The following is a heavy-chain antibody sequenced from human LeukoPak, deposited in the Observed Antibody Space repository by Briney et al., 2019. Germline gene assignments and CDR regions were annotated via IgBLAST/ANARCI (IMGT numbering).Heavy chain of an antibody. D-gene: IGHD3-10*01. V-gene: IGHV5-51*03. Sequence: GESLKISCEGSGHSFSSYWIAWVRQMPGKGLEWMGIIYPGDSDTRYSPSFQGQVTISVDKSISTAYLQWNSLEASDTAIYYCARERGGGAPLDYWGQGTLVTVSS. CDR2: IYPGDSDT. J-gene: IGHJ4*02. CDR1: GHSFSSYW. CDR3: ARERGGGAPLDY.